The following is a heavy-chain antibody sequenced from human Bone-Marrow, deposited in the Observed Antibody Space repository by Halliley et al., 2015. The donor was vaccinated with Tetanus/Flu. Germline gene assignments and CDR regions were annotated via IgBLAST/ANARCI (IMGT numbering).Heavy chain of an antibody. V-gene: IGHV3-53*01. CDR2: GHSGGAK. J-gene: IGHJ6*02. Sequence: VGHSGGAKFYADSVRGRFTISRDNSKNPLYLQMNSLRVDDTAMYFCARDYGSDRTGYYGLDVWGQGATVTVSS. D-gene: IGHD3-10*01. CDR3: ARDYGSDRTGYYGLDV.